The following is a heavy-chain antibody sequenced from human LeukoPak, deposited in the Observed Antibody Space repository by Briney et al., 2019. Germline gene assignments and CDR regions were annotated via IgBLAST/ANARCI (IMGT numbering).Heavy chain of an antibody. CDR3: AKDPGVALYSSGWYSRSSNWFDP. CDR1: GFTFSSYA. J-gene: IGHJ5*02. Sequence: GGSLRLSCVASGFTFSSYAMSWVRPAPGRGVEWVSAICGSGGRTYYADSVKGRFTISRDNSKNTLYLQMNSLRAEDTAVYYCAKDPGVALYSSGWYSRSSNWFDPWGQGTLVTVSS. V-gene: IGHV3-23*01. CDR2: ICGSGGRT. D-gene: IGHD6-19*01.